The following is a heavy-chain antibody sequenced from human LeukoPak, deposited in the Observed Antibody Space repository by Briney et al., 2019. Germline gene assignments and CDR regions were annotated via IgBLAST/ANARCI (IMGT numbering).Heavy chain of an antibody. V-gene: IGHV4-39*01. J-gene: IGHJ3*02. CDR1: GGSISSSSYY. CDR2: IYYSGST. Sequence: SETLSLTCTVSGGSISSSSYYWGWIRQPPGKGLEWIGSIYYSGSTYYNPSLKSRVTISVDTSKNQFSLKLSSVTAADTAVYYCASPRYYYDSSEGAFDIWGQGTMVTVSS. CDR3: ASPRYYYDSSEGAFDI. D-gene: IGHD3-22*01.